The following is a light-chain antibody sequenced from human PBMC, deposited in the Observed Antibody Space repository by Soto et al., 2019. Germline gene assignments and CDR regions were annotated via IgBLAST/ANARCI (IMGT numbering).Light chain of an antibody. V-gene: IGLV2-14*01. CDR2: DVT. CDR3: SSYTSSSSPHV. J-gene: IGLJ1*01. CDR1: SSDVGGYNY. Sequence: QSALTQPASVSGSPGQSITISCTGTSSDVGGYNYVSWYQQHPVKAPKLMIYDVTNRPSGVSDRFSGSKSGNTASLTISGLQAEDEADYYSSSYTSSSSPHVFGTVTKVTVL.